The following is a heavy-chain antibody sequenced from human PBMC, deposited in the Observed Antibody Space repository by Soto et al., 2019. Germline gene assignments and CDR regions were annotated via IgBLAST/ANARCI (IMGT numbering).Heavy chain of an antibody. Sequence: SETLSLTCTVSGGSISSYYSSWIRQPPGKGLEWIGYIYYSGSTNYNPSLKSRVTISVDTSKSQLSLKLSSVTAADTAVYYCARDLDSSYDKWGQGTLVTVAS. CDR1: GGSISSYY. CDR2: IYYSGST. J-gene: IGHJ4*02. V-gene: IGHV4-59*01. CDR3: ARDLDSSYDK. D-gene: IGHD3-9*01.